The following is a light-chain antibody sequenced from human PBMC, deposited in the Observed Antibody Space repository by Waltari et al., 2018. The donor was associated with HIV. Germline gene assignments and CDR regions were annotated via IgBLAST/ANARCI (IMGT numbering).Light chain of an antibody. Sequence: DIVMTHSPDSLAVSLGERATINCKSSQTIFYSSNNKNYLAWYQQKPGQSPKLLISWASTREFGVPDRCSGSGAGTDFTLTISSLQAEDVAVYYCQQFYRTPYTFGQGTRLEFK. J-gene: IGKJ2*01. CDR3: QQFYRTPYT. CDR2: WAS. CDR1: QTIFYSSNNKNY. V-gene: IGKV4-1*01.